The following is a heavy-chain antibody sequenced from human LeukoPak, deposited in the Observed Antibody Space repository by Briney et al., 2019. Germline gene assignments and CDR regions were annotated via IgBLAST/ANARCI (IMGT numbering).Heavy chain of an antibody. CDR1: GFTVTNYG. CDR3: AKLVGATDY. CDR2: IGGSGTST. J-gene: IGHJ4*02. Sequence: GGSLRLSCAASGFTVTNYGMSWVRQAPGKGLEWVSAIGGSGTSTYYADSVKGRFTISRDNSKNTLYLQMNSLRAEDTAVYYCAKLVGATDYWGQGTLVTVSS. V-gene: IGHV3-23*01. D-gene: IGHD1-26*01.